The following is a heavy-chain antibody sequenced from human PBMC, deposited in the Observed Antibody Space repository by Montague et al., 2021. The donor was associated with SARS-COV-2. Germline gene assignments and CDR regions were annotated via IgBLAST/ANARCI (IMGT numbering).Heavy chain of an antibody. V-gene: IGHV4-59*02. CDR1: GSSVRSYY. CDR3: ARENTVTTFGGPYYIDS. J-gene: IGHJ4*02. D-gene: IGHD4-17*01. Sequence: SETLSLTCIASGSSVRSYYWSWIRQPPGKGLEWIGYFYDGGSTNYNPSLKSRVTISVDTSKNQFSLKLSSVTAADTAVYYCARENTVTTFGGPYYIDSWGQGTLVTVSA. CDR2: FYDGGST.